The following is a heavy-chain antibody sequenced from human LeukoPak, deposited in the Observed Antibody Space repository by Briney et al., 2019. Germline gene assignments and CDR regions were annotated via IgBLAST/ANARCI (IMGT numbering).Heavy chain of an antibody. J-gene: IGHJ4*02. CDR1: GYTFTSYG. D-gene: IGHD3-22*01. CDR2: ISAYNGNT. CDR3: ARLIGVYFDY. V-gene: IGHV1-18*01. Sequence: ASVKVSCKASGYTFTSYGISWVRQAPGQGLEWMGWISAYNGNTNYAQKFQGRVTITRDTSASTAYMELSSLRSEDTAVYYCARLIGVYFDYWGQGTLVTVSS.